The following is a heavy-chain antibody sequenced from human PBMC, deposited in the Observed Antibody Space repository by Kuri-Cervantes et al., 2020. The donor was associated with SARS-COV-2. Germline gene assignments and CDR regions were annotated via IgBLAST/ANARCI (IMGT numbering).Heavy chain of an antibody. Sequence: GGSLRLSCAVSGFTFSNYAMHWVRQAPGKGLEWVAFISYDGNNKKCIASGKGRFTISRDNSQNKLYLQMRSLRPEDTAMYYCAKDGAGAHDFWGQGTLVTVSS. J-gene: IGHJ4*02. CDR2: ISYDGNNK. V-gene: IGHV3-30-3*01. D-gene: IGHD4/OR15-4a*01. CDR3: AKDGAGAHDF. CDR1: GFTFSNYA.